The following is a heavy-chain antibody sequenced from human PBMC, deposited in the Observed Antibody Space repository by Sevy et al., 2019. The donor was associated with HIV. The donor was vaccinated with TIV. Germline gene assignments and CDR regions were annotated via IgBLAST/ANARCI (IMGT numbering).Heavy chain of an antibody. Sequence: GGSLRLSCAASGFNFSSYGMRWVRQAPGKGLEWVAVISYDGSSKYYADSVKGRFTISRDNSKNTVYLKINRLRAEDTAVYYCAKESGSYYDFWSGHDAFAIWGQGTMVTVSS. CDR2: ISYDGSSK. J-gene: IGHJ3*02. CDR1: GFNFSSYG. CDR3: AKESGSYYDFWSGHDAFAI. D-gene: IGHD3-3*01. V-gene: IGHV3-30*18.